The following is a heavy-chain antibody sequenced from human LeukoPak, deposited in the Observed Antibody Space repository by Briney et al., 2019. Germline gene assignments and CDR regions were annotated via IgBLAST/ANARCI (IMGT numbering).Heavy chain of an antibody. CDR2: ISVYNGNT. D-gene: IGHD6-19*01. CDR3: ARVYSSGWYEGVFAKAANDY. CDR1: GYTFTSYG. J-gene: IGHJ4*02. Sequence: ASVKLSCKASGYTFTSYGISWVRQAPGQALERMGWISVYNGNTNYAQKLQGRVTMTTDTSTSAAYMELRSLRSDDTAVYYCARVYSSGWYEGVFAKAANDYWGQGTLVTVSS. V-gene: IGHV1-18*01.